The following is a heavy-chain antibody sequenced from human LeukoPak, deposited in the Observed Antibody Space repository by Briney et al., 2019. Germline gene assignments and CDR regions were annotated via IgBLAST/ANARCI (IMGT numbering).Heavy chain of an antibody. D-gene: IGHD6-6*01. Sequence: GGSLRLSCAASGFTVSSNYMSWVRQAPGKGLEWVSVIYSGGSTYYADSVKGRFTISRDNSKNTLCLQMNSLRAEDTAVYYCARVGQSIAAPFDYWGQGTLVTVSS. V-gene: IGHV3-53*01. CDR3: ARVGQSIAAPFDY. J-gene: IGHJ4*02. CDR1: GFTVSSNY. CDR2: IYSGGST.